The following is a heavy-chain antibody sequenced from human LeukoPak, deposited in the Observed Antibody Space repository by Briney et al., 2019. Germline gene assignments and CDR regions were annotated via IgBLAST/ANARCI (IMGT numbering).Heavy chain of an antibody. J-gene: IGHJ4*02. D-gene: IGHD3-9*01. CDR2: INHSGST. V-gene: IGHV4-34*01. CDR3: ARQGLAIRYFDWSYDY. Sequence: SETLSLTCAVYGGSFSGYYWSWIRQPPGKGLEWIGEINHSGSTNYNPSLKSRVTISVDTSKNQFSLKLSSVTAADTAVYYCARQGLAIRYFDWSYDYWGQGTLVTVSS. CDR1: GGSFSGYY.